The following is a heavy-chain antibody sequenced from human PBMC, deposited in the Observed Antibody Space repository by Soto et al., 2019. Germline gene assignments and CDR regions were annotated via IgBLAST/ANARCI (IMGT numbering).Heavy chain of an antibody. CDR2: INNDGRTT. CDR1: GFALSSYW. CDR3: SRGGSSGLAY. J-gene: IGHJ4*02. D-gene: IGHD2-15*01. V-gene: IGHV3-74*01. Sequence: EVQLVESVGGLIQPGGSLRLSCAASGFALSSYWMNWVRQSPGKGLVWVSHINNDGRTTNYANSVKGRFTISRDIAKNSLFLQLNSLRAEATGIYYCSRGGSSGLAYWGQGTLGNVSS.